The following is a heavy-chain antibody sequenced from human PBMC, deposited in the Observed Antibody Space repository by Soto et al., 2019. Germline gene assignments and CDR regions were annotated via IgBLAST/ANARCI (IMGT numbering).Heavy chain of an antibody. Sequence: TLSLTCTVSGGSISSGDYYWSWIRQPPGKGLEWIGYIYYSGTTYYNPSLKSRVTISVDTSKNQFSLKLSSVTAADTAVYYCASTYYYDSAGTTAFDIWGQGTMVTVSS. CDR1: GGSISSGDYY. J-gene: IGHJ3*02. V-gene: IGHV4-30-4*01. CDR2: IYYSGTT. D-gene: IGHD3-22*01. CDR3: ASTYYYDSAGTTAFDI.